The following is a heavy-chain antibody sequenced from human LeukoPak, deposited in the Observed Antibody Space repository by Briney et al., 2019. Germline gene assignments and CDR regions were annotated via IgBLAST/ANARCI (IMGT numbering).Heavy chain of an antibody. V-gene: IGHV3-23*01. CDR2: ISGSGGST. J-gene: IGHJ4*02. Sequence: VGSLRLSCAASGFTFSSYAMSWVRQAPGKGLEWVSAISGSGGSTYYADSVKGRFTISRDNSKNTLYLQMNSLRAEDTAVYYCAKDASGSWLEYYFDYWGQGTLVTVSS. D-gene: IGHD1-26*01. CDR1: GFTFSSYA. CDR3: AKDASGSWLEYYFDY.